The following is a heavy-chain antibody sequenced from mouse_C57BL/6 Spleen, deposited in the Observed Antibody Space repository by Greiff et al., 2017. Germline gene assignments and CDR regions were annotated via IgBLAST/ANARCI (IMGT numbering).Heavy chain of an antibody. J-gene: IGHJ4*01. Sequence: EVQLVESGGGLVKPGGSLKLSCAASGFTFSDYGMHWVRQAPEKGLEWVAYISSGSSTIYYADTVKGRFTISRDNAKNTLFLQMTSLRSEDTATYYCARCPGRGAMDYWGQGTSVTVSS. CDR2: ISSGSSTI. CDR3: ARCPGRGAMDY. CDR1: GFTFSDYG. V-gene: IGHV5-17*01.